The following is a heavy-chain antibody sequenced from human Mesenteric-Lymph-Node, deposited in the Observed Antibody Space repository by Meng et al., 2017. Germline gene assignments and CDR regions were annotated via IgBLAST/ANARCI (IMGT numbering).Heavy chain of an antibody. CDR3: AREVVPSSYYYFGLDV. CDR1: GGSISSSSYY. J-gene: IGHJ6*02. Sequence: SETLSLTCTVSGGSISSSSYYWGWIRQPPGKGLEWIGSIYYSGSTYYNPSLKSRVTISVDTSKNQFSLKLSSVTAADTAVYYCAREVVPSSYYYFGLDVWGQGTTVTVSS. D-gene: IGHD2-2*01. CDR2: IYYSGST. V-gene: IGHV4-39*07.